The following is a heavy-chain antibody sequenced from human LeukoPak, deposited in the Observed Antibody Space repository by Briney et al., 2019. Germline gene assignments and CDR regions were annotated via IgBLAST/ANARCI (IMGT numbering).Heavy chain of an antibody. CDR3: ASPRPRGRESFFYMVRGVGYYYGMDV. CDR1: GGTFSSYA. J-gene: IGHJ6*02. D-gene: IGHD3-10*01. V-gene: IGHV1-69*04. Sequence: ASVKVSCKASGGTFSSYAISWVRQAPGQGLEWMGRIIPILGIANYAQKFQGRVTITADKSTSTAYMELSSLRSEDTAVYYCASPRPRGRESFFYMVRGVGYYYGMDVWGQGTTVTVSS. CDR2: IIPILGIA.